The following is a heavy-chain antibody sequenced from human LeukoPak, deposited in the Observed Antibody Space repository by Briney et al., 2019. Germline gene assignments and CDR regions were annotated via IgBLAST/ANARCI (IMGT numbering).Heavy chain of an antibody. D-gene: IGHD3-22*01. CDR3: ARGPGDDITMIVVEYYFDY. CDR2: ISAYNGNT. J-gene: IGHJ4*02. V-gene: IGHV1-18*01. Sequence: GASVKVSCKASGYTFTSYGISWVRQAPGQGLEWMGWISAYNGNTNYAQKLQGRVTMTTDTSTSTAYMDLRSLRADDTAVYYCARGPGDDITMIVVEYYFDYWGQGTLVTVSS. CDR1: GYTFTSYG.